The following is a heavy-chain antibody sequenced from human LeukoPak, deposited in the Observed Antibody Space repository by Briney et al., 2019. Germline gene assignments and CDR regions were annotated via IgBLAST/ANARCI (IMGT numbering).Heavy chain of an antibody. Sequence: GGPLRLSCAASGFTFSSYWMHWVRQAPGKGLVWVSRINSDGSSTSYADSVKGRFTISRDNAKNTLYLQMNSLRAEDTAVYYCARERLLWFGSSDYWGQGTLVTVSS. J-gene: IGHJ4*02. V-gene: IGHV3-74*01. CDR3: ARERLLWFGSSDY. CDR1: GFTFSSYW. D-gene: IGHD3-10*01. CDR2: INSDGSST.